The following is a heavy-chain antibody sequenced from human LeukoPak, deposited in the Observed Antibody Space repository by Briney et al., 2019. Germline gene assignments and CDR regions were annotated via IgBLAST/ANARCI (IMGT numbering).Heavy chain of an antibody. CDR2: INWSGGST. CDR1: GFTFSSYW. V-gene: IGHV3-20*04. J-gene: IGHJ3*02. Sequence: GGSLRLSCAASGFTFSSYWMSWVRQVPGKGLEWVSGINWSGGSTGYGDSVKGRFTISRDKTSLFLQMNSLRAEDTALYYCARGYLNNDVHPHAFDIWGQGTLVTVSS. D-gene: IGHD3-10*02. CDR3: ARGYLNNDVHPHAFDI.